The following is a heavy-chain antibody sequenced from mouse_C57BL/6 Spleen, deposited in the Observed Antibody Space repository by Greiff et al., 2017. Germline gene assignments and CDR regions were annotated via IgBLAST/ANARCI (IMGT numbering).Heavy chain of an antibody. J-gene: IGHJ3*01. D-gene: IGHD2-4*01. CDR2: IDPANGNT. CDR1: GFNIKNTY. Sequence: VQLQQSVAELVRPGASVKLSCTASGFNIKNTYMHWVKQRPEQGLEWIGRIDPANGNTKYAPKFQGKATITADTSSNTAYLQLSSLTSEDTAIYYGARVLYYDYPGFAYWGQGTLVTVSA. CDR3: ARVLYYDYPGFAY. V-gene: IGHV14-3*01.